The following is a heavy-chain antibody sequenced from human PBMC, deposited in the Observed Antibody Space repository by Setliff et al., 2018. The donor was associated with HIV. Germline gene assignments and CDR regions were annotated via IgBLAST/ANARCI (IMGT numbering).Heavy chain of an antibody. V-gene: IGHV4-4*07. CDR3: ARAEQLALGDYYYMDV. D-gene: IGHD6-6*01. J-gene: IGHJ6*03. CDR2: INTSWST. CDR1: GGSVSNYY. Sequence: PSETLSLTCTVSGGSVSNYYWTWIRQSAGKGLEWIGHINTSWSTKYNPSLKSRLTMSVDSSGNQFSLKLSSVTAADTAVYYCARAEQLALGDYYYMDVWGKGTTVTVSS.